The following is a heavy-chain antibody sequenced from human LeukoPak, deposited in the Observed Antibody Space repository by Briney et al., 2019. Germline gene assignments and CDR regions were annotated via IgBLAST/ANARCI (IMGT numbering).Heavy chain of an antibody. J-gene: IGHJ4*02. Sequence: GGSLRLSCAASVFTFISYSMNWVRQAPGKGLEWVSSISSSSSYIYYADSVKGRFTISRDNAKNSLYLQMNSLRAEDTAVYYCASWGGLVPAAPYNDYWGQGTLVTVSS. CDR1: VFTFISYS. CDR3: ASWGGLVPAAPYNDY. V-gene: IGHV3-21*01. CDR2: ISSSSSYI. D-gene: IGHD2-2*01.